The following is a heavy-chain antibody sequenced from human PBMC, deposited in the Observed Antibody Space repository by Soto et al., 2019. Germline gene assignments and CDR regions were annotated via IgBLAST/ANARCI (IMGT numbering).Heavy chain of an antibody. D-gene: IGHD3-3*01. CDR2: IYHSGST. J-gene: IGHJ3*02. V-gene: IGHV4-30-2*01. CDR3: ARGEYAFWSGYYTGVGAFDI. CDR1: GGSISSGGYS. Sequence: SETLSLTCAVSGGSISSGGYSRSWIRQPPGKGLEWIGYIYHSGSTYYNPSLKSRVAISVDRSKNQFSLKLSSVTAADTAVYYCARGEYAFWSGYYTGVGAFDIWGQGTMVTVSS.